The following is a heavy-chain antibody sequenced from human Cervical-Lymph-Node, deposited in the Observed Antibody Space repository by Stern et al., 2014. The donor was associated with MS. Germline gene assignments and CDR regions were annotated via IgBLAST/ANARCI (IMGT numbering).Heavy chain of an antibody. CDR1: SGFIGNNY. Sequence: QVHLQESGPGLVKPSENLSLMCSVSSGFIGNNYWSWIRQPPGKGLEWIGPLYYSGGTYYNPSLKSRVTISLDTSKNQLSLRLSSVTAADTAVYYCARAGPYDYIWGNFRHRAFYFDSWGQGALVTVSS. CDR3: ARAGPYDYIWGNFRHRAFYFDS. D-gene: IGHD3-16*02. CDR2: LYYSGGT. J-gene: IGHJ4*02. V-gene: IGHV4-59*01.